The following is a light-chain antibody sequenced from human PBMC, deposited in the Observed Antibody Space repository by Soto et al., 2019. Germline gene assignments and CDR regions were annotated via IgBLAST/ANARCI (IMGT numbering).Light chain of an antibody. J-gene: IGKJ1*01. CDR3: NPSGSSQWT. CDR2: GAY. V-gene: IGKV3-20*01. Sequence: EIVSSQSPCTLSSSPGERATHHCKSSQSVSSSYLAWSQQKPGHANRIIIYGAYSRATGIKDRFSGSGSGTDFTLTIRRMEPEDFAVYFCNPSGSSQWTLG. CDR1: QSVSSSY.